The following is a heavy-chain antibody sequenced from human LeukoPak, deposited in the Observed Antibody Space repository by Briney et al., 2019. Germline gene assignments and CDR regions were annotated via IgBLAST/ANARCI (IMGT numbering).Heavy chain of an antibody. Sequence: GGTLRLSCAASGFTFSSYGMSWVRQAPGKGLEWVSAISGSGGSTYYADSVKGRFTISRDNSKNTLYLQMNSLRAEDTAVYYCAKLAMIVVANFDYWGQGTLVTVSS. CDR3: AKLAMIVVANFDY. V-gene: IGHV3-23*01. J-gene: IGHJ4*02. CDR2: ISGSGGST. D-gene: IGHD3-22*01. CDR1: GFTFSSYG.